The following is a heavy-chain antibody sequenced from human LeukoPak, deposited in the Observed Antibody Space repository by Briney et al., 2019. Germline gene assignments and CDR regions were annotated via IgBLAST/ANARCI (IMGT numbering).Heavy chain of an antibody. CDR3: ARARGMDV. CDR1: GFAFSTYS. Sequence: PGGSLRLSCAASGFAFSTYSMNWVRQAPGKGLEWVASISLTGASIYYADSVKGRFTISRDNAKNLLFLQMNSLRVEDAAVYYCARARGMDVWGQGTTVTVSS. V-gene: IGHV3-21*04. J-gene: IGHJ6*02. CDR2: ISLTGASI.